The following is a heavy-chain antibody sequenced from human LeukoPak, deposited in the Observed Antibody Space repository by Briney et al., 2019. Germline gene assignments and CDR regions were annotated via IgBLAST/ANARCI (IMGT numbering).Heavy chain of an antibody. D-gene: IGHD2-21*01. CDR3: ARDLADYSDY. CDR1: GFTFSDYY. Sequence: GGSLRLSCAASGFTFSDYYMNWIRQAPGKGLEWISYITISGSYTSYADSVTGRFTISRDNAKNSLYLQMRSLRAEDTAVYYCARDLADYSDYWGQGTLVTVSS. CDR2: ITISGSYT. J-gene: IGHJ4*02. V-gene: IGHV3-11*06.